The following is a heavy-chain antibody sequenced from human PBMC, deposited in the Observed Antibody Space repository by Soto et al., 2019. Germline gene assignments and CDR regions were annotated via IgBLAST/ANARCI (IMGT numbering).Heavy chain of an antibody. CDR1: GYNFMSYG. V-gene: IGHV1-18*01. D-gene: IGHD3-22*01. CDR2: ISVYNDNT. Sequence: ASVKLSCKDSGYNFMSYGITWVRQAPGQGLEWMGWISVYNDNTNYAQKLQGRVTMTTDTSASTAYMELRSLRSDDTAVYYCARYYYDSSGSIDYWGQGTLVTVSS. CDR3: ARYYYDSSGSIDY. J-gene: IGHJ4*02.